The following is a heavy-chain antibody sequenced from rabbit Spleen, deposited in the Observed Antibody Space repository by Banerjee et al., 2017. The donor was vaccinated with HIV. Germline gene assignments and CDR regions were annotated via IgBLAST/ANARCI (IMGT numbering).Heavy chain of an antibody. CDR3: ARGIPYGFAGDTYPPYAMDL. Sequence: QSLEESGGDLVKPGASLTLTRTASGFSFRSSDCICWVRQGPGKGLGWIACIYAGSSGSTYCASWAKGRFTISKSSSTTVTLKMTSLTAADTATYFCARGIPYGFAGDTYPPYAMDLWGPGTLVTVS. CDR2: IYAGSSGST. V-gene: IGHV1S40*01. D-gene: IGHD6-1*01. CDR1: GFSFRSSDC. J-gene: IGHJ6*01.